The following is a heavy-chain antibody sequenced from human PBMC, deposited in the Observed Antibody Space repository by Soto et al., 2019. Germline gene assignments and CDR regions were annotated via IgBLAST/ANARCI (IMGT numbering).Heavy chain of an antibody. V-gene: IGHV3-48*02. CDR3: ARDNGAAARPYYYYGMDV. J-gene: IGHJ6*02. CDR1: GFTFSSHS. Sequence: VGSLRLPCAASGFTFSSHSINWVRQAPGKGLEWVSSISSSSSTIYYADSVKGRFTISRDNAKNSLYLQMNSLRDEDTAVYYCARDNGAAARPYYYYGMDVWGQGTTVTV. CDR2: ISSSSSTI. D-gene: IGHD6-6*01.